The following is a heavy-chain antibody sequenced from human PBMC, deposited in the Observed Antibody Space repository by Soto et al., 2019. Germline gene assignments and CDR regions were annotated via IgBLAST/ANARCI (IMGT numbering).Heavy chain of an antibody. CDR3: ARSTAVSNTVRSGYFFDY. J-gene: IGHJ4*02. CDR1: GGSVSDKTYY. V-gene: IGHV4-61*01. D-gene: IGHD2-2*01. Sequence: QVQLQESPPGLLKPSATLSLTCSVSGGSVSDKTYYWSWILQPPVKRLQWMGYVYYRGTTNYNPFLESRVTISVEVNKNRSSLRLISVTTADRALYYCARSTAVSNTVRSGYFFDYWGQGTLVTVSS. CDR2: VYYRGTT.